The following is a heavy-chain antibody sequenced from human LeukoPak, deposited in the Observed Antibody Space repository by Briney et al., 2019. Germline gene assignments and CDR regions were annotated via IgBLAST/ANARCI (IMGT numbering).Heavy chain of an antibody. Sequence: ASVKVSCKASEYTFTGYYMHWVRQAPGQGLEWMGRINPNSGGTNYAQKFQGRVTMTRDTSISTAYMELSRLRSHDTAVYYCARDVYYYDSSGSDAFDIWGQGTMVTVSS. V-gene: IGHV1-2*06. J-gene: IGHJ3*02. CDR1: EYTFTGYY. CDR2: INPNSGGT. D-gene: IGHD3-22*01. CDR3: ARDVYYYDSSGSDAFDI.